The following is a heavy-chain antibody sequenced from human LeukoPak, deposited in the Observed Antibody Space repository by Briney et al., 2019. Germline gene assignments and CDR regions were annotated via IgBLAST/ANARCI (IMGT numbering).Heavy chain of an antibody. D-gene: IGHD6-13*01. Sequence: SETLSLTCTVSGGSISSYYWSWIRQPPGKGLEWIGYIYYSGTTNNNPSLKSRVTISVDTSKNQFSLKLSSVTAADTAVYYCARGVYIAAAQYGYWGQGTLVTVSS. CDR3: ARGVYIAAAQYGY. V-gene: IGHV4-59*01. CDR2: IYYSGTT. J-gene: IGHJ4*02. CDR1: GGSISSYY.